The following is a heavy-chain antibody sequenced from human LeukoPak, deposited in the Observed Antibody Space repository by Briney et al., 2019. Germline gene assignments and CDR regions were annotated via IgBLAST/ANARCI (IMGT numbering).Heavy chain of an antibody. CDR3: ARDRYSGSSWGYFDY. V-gene: IGHV4-59*01. CDR1: GGSISSYY. D-gene: IGHD1-26*01. J-gene: IGHJ4*02. CDR2: IYYNGST. Sequence: SDTLSLTCTVAGGSISSYYWRWIRQPPGNGLEWIVYIYYNGSTNYNPSLKSRVTISVDTSKNQFSLKLSSVTAADTAVYYCARDRYSGSSWGYFDYWGQGTLVTVSS.